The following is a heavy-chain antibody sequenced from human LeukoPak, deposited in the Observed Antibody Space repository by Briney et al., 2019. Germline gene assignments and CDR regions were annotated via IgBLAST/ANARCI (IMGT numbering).Heavy chain of an antibody. D-gene: IGHD4-17*01. Sequence: ASVKVSCKASGYTFTSCDINWVRQATGQGLEWMGWMNPNSGNTGYAQKFQGRVTMTRNTSISTAYMELSSLRSDDTAVYYCARVKQRVYGPGHWYFDLWGRGTLVTVSS. J-gene: IGHJ2*01. CDR2: MNPNSGNT. CDR3: ARVKQRVYGPGHWYFDL. V-gene: IGHV1-8*01. CDR1: GYTFTSCD.